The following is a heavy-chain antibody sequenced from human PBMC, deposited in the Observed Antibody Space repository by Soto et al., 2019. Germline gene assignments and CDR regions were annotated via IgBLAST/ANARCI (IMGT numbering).Heavy chain of an antibody. J-gene: IGHJ6*02. CDR1: GGSISSYY. CDR3: ARAGGGIYDILTGPMGMDV. D-gene: IGHD3-9*01. CDR2: IYYSGST. V-gene: IGHV4-59*01. Sequence: SETLSLTCTVSGGSISSYYWSWIRQPPGKGLEWIGYIYYSGSTNYNPSLKSRVTISVDTSKNQFSLKLSSVTAADTAVYYCARAGGGIYDILTGPMGMDVWGQGTTVTVSS.